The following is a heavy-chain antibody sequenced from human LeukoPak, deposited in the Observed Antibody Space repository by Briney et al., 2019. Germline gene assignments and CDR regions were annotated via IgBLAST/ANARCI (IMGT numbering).Heavy chain of an antibody. J-gene: IGHJ5*02. CDR1: GFTVRSNY. CDR3: ARVKVAVAGIGWFDP. CDR2: VYSGGTT. Sequence: PGGSLRLSCVASGFTVRSNYMSWVRQAPGRGLEWVSVVYSGGTTYYADSVKGRFTISRDNSKNTLYLQMNSLRAEDTAVYYCARVKVAVAGIGWFDPWGQGFLVTVSS. D-gene: IGHD6-13*01. V-gene: IGHV3-53*01.